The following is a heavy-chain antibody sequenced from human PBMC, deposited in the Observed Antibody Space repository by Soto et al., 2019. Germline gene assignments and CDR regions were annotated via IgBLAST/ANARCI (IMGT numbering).Heavy chain of an antibody. CDR1: GFTFSIYG. J-gene: IGHJ6*03. D-gene: IGHD3-3*01. Sequence: PGGSLRLSCAASGFTFSIYGMHWVRQAPGKGLEWVAVIWYDGSNKYYADSVKGRFTISRDNSKNTLYLQMNSLRAEDTAVYYCVRGAYYDFLSGYYWGDYYYYMDVWGKGTTVTVSS. CDR2: IWYDGSNK. V-gene: IGHV3-33*01. CDR3: VRGAYYDFLSGYYWGDYYYYMDV.